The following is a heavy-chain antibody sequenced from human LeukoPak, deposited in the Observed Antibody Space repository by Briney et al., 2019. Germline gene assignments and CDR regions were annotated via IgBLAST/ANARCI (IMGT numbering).Heavy chain of an antibody. CDR3: ARMPPKGWFGEFNWFDP. Sequence: SETLSLTCTVSGGSISSGDYYWSWIRQPPGKGLEWIGYIYYSGSTYYNPSLKSRVTISVDTSKNQFSLELSSVTAADTAVYYCARMPPKGWFGEFNWFDPWGQGTLVTVSS. CDR2: IYYSGST. CDR1: GGSISSGDYY. D-gene: IGHD3-10*01. V-gene: IGHV4-30-4*08. J-gene: IGHJ5*02.